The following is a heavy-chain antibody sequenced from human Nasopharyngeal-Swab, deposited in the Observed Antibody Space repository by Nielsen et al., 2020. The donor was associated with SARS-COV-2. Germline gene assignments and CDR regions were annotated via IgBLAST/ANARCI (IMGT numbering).Heavy chain of an antibody. D-gene: IGHD6-6*01. CDR1: GYTFSTYV. Sequence: GESLKISCAASGYTFSTYVMSWVRQAPGEGLEWVSAISGAGTSTYYADSVKGRFTISRDNSKNTLYLQLNSLRVEDTAVYYCAKVLAAARPYYFDYWGQGILVTVSS. J-gene: IGHJ4*02. CDR3: AKVLAAARPYYFDY. V-gene: IGHV3-23*01. CDR2: ISGAGTST.